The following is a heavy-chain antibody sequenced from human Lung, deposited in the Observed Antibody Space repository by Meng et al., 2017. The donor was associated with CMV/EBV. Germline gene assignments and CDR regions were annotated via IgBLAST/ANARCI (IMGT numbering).Heavy chain of an antibody. V-gene: IGHV1-2*02. CDR3: SRGAPFFRDAFDL. J-gene: IGHJ3*01. D-gene: IGHD3-16*01. CDR2: INPNSGGT. Sequence: ASVKVSCKASGHSFTDYYIHWVRQAPGQGLEWMGWINPNSGGTNYAENFQGRVTMTRDTSISTASMELNRLRSDDTAVYYCSRGAPFFRDAFDLWGQGTMVX. CDR1: GHSFTDYY.